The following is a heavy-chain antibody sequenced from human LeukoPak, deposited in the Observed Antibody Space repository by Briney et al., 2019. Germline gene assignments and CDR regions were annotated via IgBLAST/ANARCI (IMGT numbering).Heavy chain of an antibody. J-gene: IGHJ5*01. Sequence: RESLNISCKGPGYSFPNYWIRWVRQMPGQGLEWMGIMYPENSDTKYTLSFPGQVTIPFGKSISTAHLLWSNPKASHIARLFCAALQAGCWLVDPWGQGTLVTVSS. V-gene: IGHV5-51*01. D-gene: IGHD6-19*01. CDR2: MYPENSDT. CDR1: GYSFPNYW. CDR3: AALQAGCWLVDP.